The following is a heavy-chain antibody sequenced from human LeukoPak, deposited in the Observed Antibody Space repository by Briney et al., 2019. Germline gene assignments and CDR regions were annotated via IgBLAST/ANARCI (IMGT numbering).Heavy chain of an antibody. CDR1: GGSLSSGGSY. J-gene: IGHJ6*02. V-gene: IGHV4-31*03. CDR2: IYYSGST. CDR3: ARVTNVDYYYYGMDV. Sequence: PSQTLSLTCTVSGGSLSSGGSYWSWLRQHPGKGLEWIGYIYYSGSTYYNPSLKSRVTISVDTSKNQFSLKLSSVTAADTAVYYCARVTNVDYYYYGMDVWGQGTTVTVSS. D-gene: IGHD4-11*01.